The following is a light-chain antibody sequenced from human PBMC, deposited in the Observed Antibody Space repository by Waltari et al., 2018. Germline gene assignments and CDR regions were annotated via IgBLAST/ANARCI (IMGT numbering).Light chain of an antibody. CDR3: CSYAGSSYV. CDR1: SSDVGGYNY. CDR2: DVS. V-gene: IGLV2-11*01. Sequence: QSALTQPRSVSGSPGQSVTISCTGTSSDVGGYNYVSWYQQHPGKAPKLMIYDVSKRPSGVPDRFSCSKSGNTASLTISGLQAEDEADYYCCSYAGSSYVFGTGTKVTVL. J-gene: IGLJ1*01.